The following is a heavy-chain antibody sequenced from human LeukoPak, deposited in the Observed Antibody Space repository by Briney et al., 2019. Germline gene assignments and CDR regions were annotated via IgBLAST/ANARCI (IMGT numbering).Heavy chain of an antibody. CDR3: AKDFWQWLAPGGMDV. CDR1: GFTFSSYG. Sequence: GGSLRLSCAASGFTFSSYGMHWVRQAPGKGLEWVAVISYDGSNKYYADSVKGRFTISRDNSKNTLYLQMNSLRAEDTAVYYCAKDFWQWLAPGGMDVWGQGTTVTVSS. D-gene: IGHD6-19*01. V-gene: IGHV3-30*18. J-gene: IGHJ6*02. CDR2: ISYDGSNK.